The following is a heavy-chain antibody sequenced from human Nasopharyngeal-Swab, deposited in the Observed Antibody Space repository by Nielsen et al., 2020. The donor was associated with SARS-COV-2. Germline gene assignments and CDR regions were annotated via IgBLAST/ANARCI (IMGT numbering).Heavy chain of an antibody. D-gene: IGHD6-13*01. Sequence: ASVKVSCKASGYTFTSYYLHWVRQAPGQGLEWMGIINPSGGSTTNAQKFQGRVTITADESTSTAYMELSSLRSEDTAVYYCARAELHSSWYGRPSYWGQGTLVTVSS. J-gene: IGHJ4*02. CDR3: ARAELHSSWYGRPSY. CDR1: GYTFTSYY. CDR2: INPSGGST. V-gene: IGHV1-46*01.